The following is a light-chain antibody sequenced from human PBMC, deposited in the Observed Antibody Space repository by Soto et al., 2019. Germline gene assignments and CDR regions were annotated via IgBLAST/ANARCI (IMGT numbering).Light chain of an antibody. CDR1: QGISSY. CDR3: QRLNSYPLT. J-gene: IGKJ3*01. V-gene: IGKV1-9*01. Sequence: DIPLTQSPSFLSASVGDRVTITCRASQGISSYLAWYQQKPGKAPKLLIYAASTLQSGVPSRFSGSVSGTEFALTISSLQPEDFATYYCQRLNSYPLTFGAGTKVDLK. CDR2: AAS.